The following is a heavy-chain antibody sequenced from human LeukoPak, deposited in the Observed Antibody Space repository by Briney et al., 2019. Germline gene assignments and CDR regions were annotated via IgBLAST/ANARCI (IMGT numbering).Heavy chain of an antibody. J-gene: IGHJ6*04. CDR1: GGTFSSYA. V-gene: IGHV1-69*13. CDR3: ARVEVRGVINYYYGMDV. Sequence: GASVKVSCKASGGTFSSYAISWVRQDPGQGLEWMGGIIPIFGTANYAQKFQGRVTITADESTSTAYMELSSLRSEDTAVYYCARVEVRGVINYYYGMDVWGKGTTVTVSS. D-gene: IGHD3-10*01. CDR2: IIPIFGTA.